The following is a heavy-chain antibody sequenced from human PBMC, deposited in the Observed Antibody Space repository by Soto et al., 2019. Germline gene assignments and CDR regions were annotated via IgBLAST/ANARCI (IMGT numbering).Heavy chain of an antibody. J-gene: IGHJ6*02. D-gene: IGHD3-3*01. CDR3: ATRSVSYDLIFYYGMDA. CDR1: GYTFTSYD. V-gene: IGHV1-8*01. CDR2: MNPNSGNT. Sequence: ASVKVSCTAAGYTFTSYDINWVRQATGQGLEWMGWMNPNSGNTGYAQKFQGRVTMTRNTSISTAYMELSSLRSEDTAVYYCATRSVSYDLIFYYGMDAWGQGPTAT.